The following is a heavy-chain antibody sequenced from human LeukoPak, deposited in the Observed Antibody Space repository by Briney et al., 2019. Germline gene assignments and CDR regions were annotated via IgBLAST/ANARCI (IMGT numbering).Heavy chain of an antibody. D-gene: IGHD3-22*01. CDR3: ARTTHYFDNSGYLLTFDI. V-gene: IGHV1-2*02. CDR2: INANSGDT. Sequence: ASVKVSCKASGHTFTGYYMHWVRQAPGQGLEWMGWINANSGDTNYAQKFQGRVTMTRDTSIGTAYMELSRLRSDDTAVYYCARTTHYFDNSGYLLTFDIWGQGTMVTVSS. J-gene: IGHJ3*02. CDR1: GHTFTGYY.